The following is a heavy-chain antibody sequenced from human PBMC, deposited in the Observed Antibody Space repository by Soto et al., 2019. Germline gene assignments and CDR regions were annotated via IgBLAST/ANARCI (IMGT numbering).Heavy chain of an antibody. Sequence: VGSLRLSCASSVFTFSSYGMHCVRHSPGKGLEWVAVIWYDGSNKYYADSVKGRFTISRDNSKNTLYLQMNSLRAEDTAVYYCARGPIDYYDSSSLEYWGQGTQVNVSS. CDR1: VFTFSSYG. CDR3: ARGPIDYYDSSSLEY. CDR2: IWYDGSNK. J-gene: IGHJ4*02. D-gene: IGHD3-22*01. V-gene: IGHV3-33*01.